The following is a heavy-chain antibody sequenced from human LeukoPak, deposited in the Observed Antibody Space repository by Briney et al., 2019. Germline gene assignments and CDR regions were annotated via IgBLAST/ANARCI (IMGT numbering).Heavy chain of an antibody. J-gene: IGHJ4*02. CDR3: ARGGTLMTMVN. Sequence: SETLSLTCTVSGYSINSGYYWGWIRQPPGKGLEWIGTIYYSGSTYYDPSLKSRVTISVDTSKNQFSLNLSSVTAADTAVYYCARGGTLMTMVNWGQGTLVTVSS. CDR2: IYYSGST. V-gene: IGHV4-38-2*02. D-gene: IGHD4/OR15-4a*01. CDR1: GYSINSGYY.